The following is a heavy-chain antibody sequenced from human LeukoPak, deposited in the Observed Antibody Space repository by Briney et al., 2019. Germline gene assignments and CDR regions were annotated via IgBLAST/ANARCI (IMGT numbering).Heavy chain of an antibody. D-gene: IGHD3-3*01. CDR3: ARRGEKSYDFWSGYPNNWFDP. CDR1: GYSFTSYW. Sequence: GESLKISCKGSGYSFTSYWIGWVRQMPGKGLGWVGIIYPGDSDTRYSPSFQGQVTISADKSISTAYLQWSSLKVSDTAMYYCARRGEKSYDFWSGYPNNWFDPWGQGTLVTVSS. CDR2: IYPGDSDT. J-gene: IGHJ5*02. V-gene: IGHV5-51*01.